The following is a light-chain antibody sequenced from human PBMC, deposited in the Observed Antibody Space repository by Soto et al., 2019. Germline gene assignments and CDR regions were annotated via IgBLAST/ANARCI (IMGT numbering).Light chain of an antibody. CDR2: DAS. CDR1: QSVNSN. Sequence: EIMMTQSPVTLSVSPGERATLSCRASQSVNSNLAWYQQKPGQAPRLLIYDASTRAPGFPARFSGSGSGTEFTLTISSLQSEDFAVYYCHHYSSWPYTFGQGTKWIS. CDR3: HHYSSWPYT. J-gene: IGKJ2*01. V-gene: IGKV3-15*01.